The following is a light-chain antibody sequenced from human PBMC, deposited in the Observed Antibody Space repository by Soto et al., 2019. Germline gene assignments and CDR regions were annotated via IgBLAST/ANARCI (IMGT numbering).Light chain of an antibody. CDR1: QSISSW. CDR3: QQYNSYWT. J-gene: IGKJ1*01. Sequence: DIQITQSPSTLSSSVGARVTITCLASQSISSWLAWYQQKPGKAPKLLIYDASSLESGVPSRFSGSGSGTEFTLTISSLQPDDFATYYCQQYNSYWTFGQGTKVDIK. CDR2: DAS. V-gene: IGKV1-5*01.